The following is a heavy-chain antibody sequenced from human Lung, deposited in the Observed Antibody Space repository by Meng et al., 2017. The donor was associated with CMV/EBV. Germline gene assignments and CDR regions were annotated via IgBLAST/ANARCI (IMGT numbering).Heavy chain of an antibody. J-gene: IGHJ4*02. V-gene: IGHV4-59*01. CDR1: GGSISSYY. Sequence: SXTXSLXCTVSGGSISSYYSSWIRQPPGKGLEWIGYIYYSGSTNYNPSLKSRVTISVDTSKNQFSLKLSSVTAADTAVYYCASGRFLEWLFFDYWGQGTLVTVSS. CDR3: ASGRFLEWLFFDY. CDR2: IYYSGST. D-gene: IGHD3-3*01.